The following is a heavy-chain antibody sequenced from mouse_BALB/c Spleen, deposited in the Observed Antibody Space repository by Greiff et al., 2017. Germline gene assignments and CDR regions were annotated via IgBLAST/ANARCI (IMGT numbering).Heavy chain of an antibody. V-gene: IGHV1-80*01. Sequence: QVHVKQSGAELVRPGSSVKISCKASGYAFSSYWMNWVKQRPGQGLEWIGQIYPGDGDTNYNGKFKGKATLTADKSSSTAYMQLSSLTSEDSAVYFCARFGYDLPYAMDYWGQGTSVTVSS. CDR1: GYAFSSYW. J-gene: IGHJ4*01. CDR2: IYPGDGDT. CDR3: ARFGYDLPYAMDY. D-gene: IGHD2-2*01.